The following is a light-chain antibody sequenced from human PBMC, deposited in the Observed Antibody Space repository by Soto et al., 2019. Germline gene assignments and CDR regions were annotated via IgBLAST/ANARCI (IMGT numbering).Light chain of an antibody. J-gene: IGLJ2*01. CDR3: CSYTSLSTVV. CDR1: SSDVGGYNH. CDR2: AVS. Sequence: QSALTQPASVSGSPGQSITISCTGTSSDVGGYNHVSWYQHSPGKAPKLILFAVSDRPSGVSHRFSCSKSGNTASLTTSGLQAEDEADYYCCSYTSLSTVVFGGGTKVTVL. V-gene: IGLV2-14*01.